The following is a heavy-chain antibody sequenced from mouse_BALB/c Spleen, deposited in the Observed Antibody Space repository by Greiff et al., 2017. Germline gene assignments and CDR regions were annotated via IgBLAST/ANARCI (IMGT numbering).Heavy chain of an antibody. CDR1: GFTFSSYT. D-gene: IGHD2-3*01. CDR3: ARGYDGYNY. CDR2: ISSGGGNT. Sequence: EVKLVESGGGLVKPGGSLKLSCAASGFTFSSYTMSWVRQTPEKRLEWVATISSGGGNTYYPDSVKGRFTISRDNAKNNLYLQMSSLRSEDTALYYCARGYDGYNYWGQGTTLTVSS. V-gene: IGHV5-9*03. J-gene: IGHJ2*01.